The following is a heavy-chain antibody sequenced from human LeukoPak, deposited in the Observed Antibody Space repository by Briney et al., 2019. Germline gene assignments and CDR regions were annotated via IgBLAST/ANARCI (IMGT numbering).Heavy chain of an antibody. CDR3: ARDRLNIVVVPAAYYTYGYWFGP. CDR2: IYTSGST. Sequence: SETLSLTCTVSGGSISSYYWSWIRQPAGKGLEWIGRIYTSGSTNYNPSLKSRVTMSVDTSKNQFSLKLRSVTAADPAVYYCARDRLNIVVVPAAYYTYGYWFGPWGQGTLVTVSS. V-gene: IGHV4-4*07. CDR1: GGSISSYY. J-gene: IGHJ5*02. D-gene: IGHD2-2*01.